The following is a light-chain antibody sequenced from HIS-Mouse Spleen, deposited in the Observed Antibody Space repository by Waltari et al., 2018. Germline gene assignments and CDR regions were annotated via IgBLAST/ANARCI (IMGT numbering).Light chain of an antibody. CDR3: QQYYSFPRT. CDR1: QGISIY. V-gene: IGKV1D-8*02. Sequence: AIWMTQSPSLLSASTGDRVTISCRMTQGISIYLAWYQQKPVKAPELLIYAASTLQSGVPSRFSGSGSGTDFTLTISCLQSEDFATYYCQQYYSFPRTFGQGTKVEIK. CDR2: AAS. J-gene: IGKJ1*01.